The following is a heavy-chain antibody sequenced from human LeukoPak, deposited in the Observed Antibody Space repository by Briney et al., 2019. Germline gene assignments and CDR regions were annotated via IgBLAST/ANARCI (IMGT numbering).Heavy chain of an antibody. D-gene: IGHD6-19*01. V-gene: IGHV3-11*01. J-gene: IGHJ4*02. CDR1: GFTFSDNY. CDR3: ARVRSNGWYFDY. Sequence: GGSLRLSCAASGFTFSDNYMSWIRQAPGKGLQWISFISSGGSTTNYADSVKGRFTISRDNAKNSLYLQMNSLRAEDTAVYYCARVRSNGWYFDYWGQGTLVTVSS. CDR2: ISSGGSTT.